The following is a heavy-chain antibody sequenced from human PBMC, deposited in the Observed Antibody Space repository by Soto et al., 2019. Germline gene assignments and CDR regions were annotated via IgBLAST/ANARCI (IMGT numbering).Heavy chain of an antibody. J-gene: IGHJ4*02. CDR2: IYYSGST. CDR3: ARRRAFDYFDY. V-gene: IGHV4-39*01. Sequence: SETLSLTCTVSGGSISSSSYYWGWIRQPPGKGLEWIGSIYYSGSTYYNPSLKSRVAISVDTSKNQFSLKLSSVTAADTAVYYCARRRAFDYFDYWGQGTLVTVSS. CDR1: GGSISSSSYY.